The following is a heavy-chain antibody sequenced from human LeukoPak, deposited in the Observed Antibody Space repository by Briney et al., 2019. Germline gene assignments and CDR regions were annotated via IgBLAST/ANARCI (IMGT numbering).Heavy chain of an antibody. CDR3: GVVY. Sequence: GGSLRLSCAASEFTFSNYAMSWVRQAPGKGLEWAANINPDGSEKYYVDSVKGRFTVSRDNAKNLLYLQMNSLRGEDTAVYYCGVVYWGRGTLVTVSS. D-gene: IGHD2-15*01. CDR1: EFTFSNYA. V-gene: IGHV3-7*01. J-gene: IGHJ4*02. CDR2: INPDGSEK.